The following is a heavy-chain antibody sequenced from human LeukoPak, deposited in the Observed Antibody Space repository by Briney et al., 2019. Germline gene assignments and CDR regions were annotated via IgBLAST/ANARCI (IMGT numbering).Heavy chain of an antibody. D-gene: IGHD2-2*01. Sequence: ASVKVSCKASGYTFTSYDINWVRQATGQGLEWMGWMNPNSGNTGYAQKIQGRVTMTRNNSISTAYMELSSLRSEDAAVYYCARSVPAAYYYYYYMDVWGKGTTVTVS. J-gene: IGHJ6*03. CDR3: ARSVPAAYYYYYYMDV. CDR2: MNPNSGNT. V-gene: IGHV1-8*01. CDR1: GYTFTSYD.